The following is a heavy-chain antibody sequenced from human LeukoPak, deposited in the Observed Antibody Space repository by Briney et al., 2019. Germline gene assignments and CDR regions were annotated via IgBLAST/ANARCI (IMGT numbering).Heavy chain of an antibody. Sequence: KYGESLKISCKGSGYSFTSYWISWVRQMPGKGLEWMGRIDPSDSYTNYSPSFQGHVTISADKSISTAYLQWSSLKASDTAMYYCARHEGSSSWRYYYYGMDVWGKGTTVTVSS. CDR1: GYSFTSYW. J-gene: IGHJ6*04. CDR2: IDPSDSYT. CDR3: ARHEGSSSWRYYYYGMDV. D-gene: IGHD6-13*01. V-gene: IGHV5-10-1*01.